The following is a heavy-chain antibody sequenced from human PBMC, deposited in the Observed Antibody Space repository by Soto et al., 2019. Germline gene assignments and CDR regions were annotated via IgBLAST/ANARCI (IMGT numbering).Heavy chain of an antibody. J-gene: IGHJ5*01. CDR2: ISYEGSLK. CDR1: GLISGSDSG. Sequence: QVQLVESGGGVVQPGRSLRLSCAASGLISGSDSGMHWVRQAPGKGLEWVAVISYEGSLKYYADAVKGRFTISRDNSKNMVFLQLDSLRAEDTAMYFYGRWWGTIGAYDSWGQGTLVTVSP. CDR3: GRWWGTIGAYDS. V-gene: IGHV3-33*01. D-gene: IGHD3-16*01.